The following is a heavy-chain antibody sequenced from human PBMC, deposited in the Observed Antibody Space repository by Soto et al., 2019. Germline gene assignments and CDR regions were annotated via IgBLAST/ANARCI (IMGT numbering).Heavy chain of an antibody. V-gene: IGHV3-23*01. CDR1: GFTFSNYA. CDR2: ISGSGGST. Sequence: EVQLLESGGGLVQPGGSLRLSCAASGFTFSNYAVTWVRQAPGKGLEWVSTISGSGGSTYYADSVKGRFTISRDNSKNTLYMQMNSLRAEDTAVYYCAKCPGSRWYERDYWGQGTLVTVSS. D-gene: IGHD6-13*01. CDR3: AKCPGSRWYERDY. J-gene: IGHJ4*02.